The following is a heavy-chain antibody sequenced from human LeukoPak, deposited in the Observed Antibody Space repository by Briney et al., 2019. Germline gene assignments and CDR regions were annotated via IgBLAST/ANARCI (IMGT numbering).Heavy chain of an antibody. J-gene: IGHJ4*02. CDR3: ARTRPRDGEFDY. Sequence: SETLSLTCTVSGGSISSSSYYWGWIRQPPGTGLEWIGSIYYSGSTYYNPSLKSRVTISVDTSKNQFSLKLSSVTAADTAVYYCARTRPRDGEFDYWGQGTLVTVSS. V-gene: IGHV4-39*01. D-gene: IGHD2-21*01. CDR1: GGSISSSSYY. CDR2: IYYSGST.